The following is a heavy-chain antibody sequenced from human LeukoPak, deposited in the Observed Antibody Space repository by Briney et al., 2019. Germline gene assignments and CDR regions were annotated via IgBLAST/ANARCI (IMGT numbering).Heavy chain of an antibody. CDR2: IIPIFGTA. Sequence: GASVKVSCKASGGTFSSYAISWVRQAPGQGLEWMGGIIPIFGTANYAQKFQGRVTITADESTSTAYMELSSLRSEDTAVYYCARDFNCSSTSCYLNYYGMDVWGQGTTVTVS. D-gene: IGHD2-2*01. J-gene: IGHJ6*02. CDR3: ARDFNCSSTSCYLNYYGMDV. CDR1: GGTFSSYA. V-gene: IGHV1-69*13.